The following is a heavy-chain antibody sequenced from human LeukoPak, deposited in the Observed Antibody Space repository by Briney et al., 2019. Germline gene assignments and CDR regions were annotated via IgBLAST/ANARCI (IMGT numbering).Heavy chain of an antibody. CDR1: GGTFISYA. D-gene: IGHD2-15*01. Sequence: SVRVSCKASGGTFISYAISWVRQAPGQGLEWMGGIIPIFGTANYAQKFQGRVTITADESTSTAYMELSSLRSEDTAVYYCAAHRCGSSGDSCFPTEWYFDLWGRGTLVTVSS. CDR2: IIPIFGTA. CDR3: AAHRCGSSGDSCFPTEWYFDL. J-gene: IGHJ2*01. V-gene: IGHV1-69*13.